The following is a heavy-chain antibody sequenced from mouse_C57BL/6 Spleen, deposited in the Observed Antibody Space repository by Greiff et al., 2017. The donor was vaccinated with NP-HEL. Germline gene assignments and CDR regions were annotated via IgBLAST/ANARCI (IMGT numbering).Heavy chain of an antibody. Sequence: VQLVESGAELVRPGASVTLSCKASGYTFTDYEMHWVKQTPVHGLEWIGAIDPETGGTAYNQKFKGKAILTADKSSSTAYMELRSLTSEDSAVYYCTRKLRMDYWGQGTSVTVSS. V-gene: IGHV1-15*01. D-gene: IGHD1-1*01. CDR3: TRKLRMDY. J-gene: IGHJ4*01. CDR1: GYTFTDYE. CDR2: IDPETGGT.